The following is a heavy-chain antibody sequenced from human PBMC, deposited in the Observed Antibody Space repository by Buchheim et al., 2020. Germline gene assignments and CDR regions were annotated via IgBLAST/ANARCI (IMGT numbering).Heavy chain of an antibody. CDR2: INPSGGSP. Sequence: QVQLVQSGAEVKKPGASVKVSCKASGYTFTSYYMHWVRQAPGQGLEWMGIINPSGGSPSNAQKSQGKATMPRDTSTSTVYMELSSLRSEDTAVYYCARVGYSSSSGLRFWGQGTT. J-gene: IGHJ6*02. CDR1: GYTFTSYY. D-gene: IGHD6-6*01. CDR3: ARVGYSSSSGLRF. V-gene: IGHV1-46*01.